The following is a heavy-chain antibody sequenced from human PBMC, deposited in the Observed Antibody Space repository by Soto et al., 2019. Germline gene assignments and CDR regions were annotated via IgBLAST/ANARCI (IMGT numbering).Heavy chain of an antibody. V-gene: IGHV6-1*01. D-gene: IGHD1-1*01. CDR1: GDSVSSNSAA. CDR3: ARGGRRYNWNDFWFDP. J-gene: IGHJ5*02. CDR2: TYYRSKWYN. Sequence: PSQTLSLTCAISGDSVSSNSAAWNWIRQSPSRGLEWLGRTYYRSKWYNDYAVSVKSRITINPDTSKNQFSLQLNSVTPEDTAVYYCARGGRRYNWNDFWFDPWGQGTLVTVSS.